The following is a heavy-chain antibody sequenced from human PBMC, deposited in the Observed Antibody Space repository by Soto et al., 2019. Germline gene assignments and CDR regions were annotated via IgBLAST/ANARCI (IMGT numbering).Heavy chain of an antibody. CDR3: AKGLSGSGAYQWFDP. CDR1: AFTFSRFA. V-gene: IGHV3-23*01. J-gene: IGHJ5*02. Sequence: EVQLLESGGGLVQPGGSLRLSCAASAFTFSRFAMSWVRQTPGNGLEWVSAISGGGDNTFYADSVKGRFTISRDNSKNTLYLQMNGLRVADTAVYYCAKGLSGSGAYQWFDPWGQGTLVTVSS. CDR2: ISGGGDNT. D-gene: IGHD3-10*01.